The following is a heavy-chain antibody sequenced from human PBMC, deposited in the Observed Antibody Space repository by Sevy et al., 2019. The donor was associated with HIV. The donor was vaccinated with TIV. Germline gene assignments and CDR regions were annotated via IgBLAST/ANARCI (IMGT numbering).Heavy chain of an antibody. Sequence: SETLSLTCTVSGGSVSGGSYYWSWIRQPPGKGLEWIGYIYYSGSTNYNPSLKSRVTISVDTSKNQFSLKLSSVTAADTAVYYCARDCKYYGSGSHKNYYYYYGMDVWGQGTTVTVSS. CDR2: IYYSGST. D-gene: IGHD3-10*01. CDR3: ARDCKYYGSGSHKNYYYYYGMDV. CDR1: GGSVSGGSYY. V-gene: IGHV4-61*01. J-gene: IGHJ6*02.